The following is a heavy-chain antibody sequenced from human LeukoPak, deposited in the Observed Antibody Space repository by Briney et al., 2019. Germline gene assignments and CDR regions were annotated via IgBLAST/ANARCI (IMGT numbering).Heavy chain of an antibody. CDR2: IYYSGST. J-gene: IGHJ4*02. CDR3: ARALPPSPTTVFDY. D-gene: IGHD4-17*01. V-gene: IGHV4-39*07. CDR1: GGSISSSSYY. Sequence: SETLSLTCTVSGGSISSSSYYWGWIRQPPGKGLEWIGSIYYSGSTYYNPSLKSRVTISVDTSKNQFSLKLSSVTAADTAVYYCARALPPSPTTVFDYWGQGTLVTVSS.